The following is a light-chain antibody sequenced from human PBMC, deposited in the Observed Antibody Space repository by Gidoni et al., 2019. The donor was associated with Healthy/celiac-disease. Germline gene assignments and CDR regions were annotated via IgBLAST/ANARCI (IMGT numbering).Light chain of an antibody. V-gene: IGKV3-11*01. CDR3: QQRSNWPPDLT. CDR1: QSVSSY. CDR2: DAS. J-gene: IGKJ4*01. Sequence: EIVLTQSPATLSLSPGERATLSCRDSQSVSSYLAWYQQNPGQAPRLLIYDASNRATGIPARFSGSGSGTDFTLTIISLEPEDFAVYYCQQRSNWPPDLTFGGGTKVEIK.